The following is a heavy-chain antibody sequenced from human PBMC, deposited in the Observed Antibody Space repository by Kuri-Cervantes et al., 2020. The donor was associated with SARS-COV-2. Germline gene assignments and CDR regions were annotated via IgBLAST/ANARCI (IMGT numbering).Heavy chain of an antibody. D-gene: IGHD2-2*02. CDR2: MNPNSGNT. Sequence: ASVKVSCKAPGYTFTSYDINWVRQATGQGLEWMGWMNPNSGNTGYAQKFQGRVTMTRNTSISTAYMELSSLRSEDTAVYYCARGPSNIVVVPAAIPENYYYYYMDVWGKGTTVTVSS. CDR3: ARGPSNIVVVPAAIPENYYYYYMDV. CDR1: GYTFTSYD. J-gene: IGHJ6*03. V-gene: IGHV1-8*02.